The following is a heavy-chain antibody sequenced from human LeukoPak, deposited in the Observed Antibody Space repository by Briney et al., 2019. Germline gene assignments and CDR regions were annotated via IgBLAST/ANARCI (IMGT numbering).Heavy chain of an antibody. V-gene: IGHV4-59*01. J-gene: IGHJ4*02. CDR1: GGSISSYY. Sequence: PSETLSLTCTVSGGSISSYYWSWIRQPPGKGLEWIGYIYHSGSTNYNPSLKSRVTISVDTSKNQFSLKLSSVTAADTAVYYCARLTLYSRVIDYWGQGTLVTVSS. D-gene: IGHD6-13*01. CDR3: ARLTLYSRVIDY. CDR2: IYHSGST.